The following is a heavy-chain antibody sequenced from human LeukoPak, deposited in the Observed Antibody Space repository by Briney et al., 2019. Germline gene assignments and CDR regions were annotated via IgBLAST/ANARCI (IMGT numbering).Heavy chain of an antibody. J-gene: IGHJ4*02. D-gene: IGHD1-1*01. CDR3: ARVETGLNFDY. V-gene: IGHV4-38-2*02. Sequence: SETLSLTCTVSGYSISSGYYWGWIRQPPGKGLEWIGSIYHSGSTYHNPSLKSRVTISVDTSKNQFSLKLSSVTAADTAVYYCARVETGLNFDYWGQGTLVTVSS. CDR1: GYSISSGYY. CDR2: IYHSGST.